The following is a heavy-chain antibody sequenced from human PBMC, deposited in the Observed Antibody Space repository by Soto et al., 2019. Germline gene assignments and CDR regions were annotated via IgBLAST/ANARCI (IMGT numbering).Heavy chain of an antibody. V-gene: IGHV1-18*01. J-gene: IGHJ4*02. CDR1: GYTFTSYG. CDR3: ARDLKSLYDILTGYYPYPRFDY. CDR2: ISAYNGNT. D-gene: IGHD3-9*01. Sequence: ASVKVSCKASGYTFTSYGISWVQQAPGQGLEWMGWISAYNGNTNYAQKLQGRVTMTTDTSTSTAYMELRSLRSDDTAVYYCARDLKSLYDILTGYYPYPRFDYWGQGTLVTVSS.